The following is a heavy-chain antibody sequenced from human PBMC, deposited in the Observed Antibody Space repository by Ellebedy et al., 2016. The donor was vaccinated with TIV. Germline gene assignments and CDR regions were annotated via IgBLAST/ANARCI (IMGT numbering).Heavy chain of an antibody. CDR1: GFTFSNDS. Sequence: GESLKISCAASGFTFSNDSMRCVRQAPGKGLEWVSGFGIRGDTTYYADSVKGRFTVSRDNSKNTLYLQMNSLRGEDTAIYYCARGKSGTYIHHAFDYWGQGTLVTVSS. D-gene: IGHD1-14*01. CDR2: FGIRGDTT. CDR3: ARGKSGTYIHHAFDY. J-gene: IGHJ4*02. V-gene: IGHV3-23*01.